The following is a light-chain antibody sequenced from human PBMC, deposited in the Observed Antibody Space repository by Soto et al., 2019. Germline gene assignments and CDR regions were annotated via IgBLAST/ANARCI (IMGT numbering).Light chain of an antibody. CDR1: QSISSNF. CDR3: QQYGGSPRT. V-gene: IGKV3-20*01. CDR2: GAS. J-gene: IGKJ1*01. Sequence: EIVLTQSPGTLSLSPGEGATLSCRASQSISSNFLAWYQQKRGQAPRLLIHGASNRATGIPDRFSGSGSGTEFTLTITELEPEDFAVYYCQQYGGSPRTFGQGTKVEVK.